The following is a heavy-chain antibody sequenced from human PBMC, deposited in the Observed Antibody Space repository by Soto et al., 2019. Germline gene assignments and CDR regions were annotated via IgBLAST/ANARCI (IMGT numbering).Heavy chain of an antibody. CDR3: AKEYNSGWVDY. CDR2: ISSDGGSE. CDR1: GFTFSYYG. Sequence: QVQLVESGGGVVQPGRSLRLACAASGFTFSYYGMHWVRQAPGKGLEWVAVISSDGGSEYYADSVKGRFTISRDNSKNTVLPQMNSLRLDDTAVYYCAKEYNSGWVDYWGQGTLVTVSS. J-gene: IGHJ4*02. V-gene: IGHV3-30*18. D-gene: IGHD6-19*01.